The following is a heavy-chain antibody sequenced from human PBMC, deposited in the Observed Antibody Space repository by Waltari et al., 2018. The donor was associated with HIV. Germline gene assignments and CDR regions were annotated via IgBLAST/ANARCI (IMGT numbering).Heavy chain of an antibody. CDR1: EFTFHNYW. CDR3: ARALASADFY. D-gene: IGHD6-13*01. V-gene: IGHV3-7*01. Sequence: EVQLVESGGGLVQPGGSLRLSCAASEFTFHNYWLPWVRQAPGKGLEWVANINQDGSKTYYLGSVKGRFTISRDNAKNSLYLQMSSLRVEDTAIYYCARALASADFYWGQGTLVTVSS. J-gene: IGHJ4*02. CDR2: INQDGSKT.